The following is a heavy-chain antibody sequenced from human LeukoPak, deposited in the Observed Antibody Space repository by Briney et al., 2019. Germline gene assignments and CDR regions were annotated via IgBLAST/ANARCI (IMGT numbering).Heavy chain of an antibody. V-gene: IGHV4-34*01. J-gene: IGHJ4*02. CDR1: GESFSGYY. CDR2: INHSGST. CDR3: ARQDCSSTSCYFYY. Sequence: PSETLSLTCAVYGESFSGYYWSWIRQPPGKGLEWIGEINHSGSTNYNPSLKSRVTISVDTSKNQFSLKLSSVTAADTAVYYCARQDCSSTSCYFYYWGQGTLVTVSS. D-gene: IGHD2-2*01.